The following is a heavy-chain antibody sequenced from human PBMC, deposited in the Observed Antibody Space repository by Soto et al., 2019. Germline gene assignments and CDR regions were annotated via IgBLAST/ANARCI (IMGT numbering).Heavy chain of an antibody. Sequence: QVSLQESGPGLVKPSQTLSLTCFVSGDSITNGDYYWSWIRQPPGKDLEWIAYIYYNGITHYNPSLKSRVNISLDPSKNHFSLKMTSVTDADTAVYSRARGIQEGFDPWGQGTLVTVSS. V-gene: IGHV4-30-4*01. J-gene: IGHJ5*02. CDR3: ARGIQEGFDP. CDR1: GDSITNGDYY. D-gene: IGHD5-18*01. CDR2: IYYNGIT.